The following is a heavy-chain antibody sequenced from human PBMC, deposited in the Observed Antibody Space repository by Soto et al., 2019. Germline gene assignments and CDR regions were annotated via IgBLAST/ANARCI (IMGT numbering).Heavy chain of an antibody. D-gene: IGHD2-21*01. CDR1: GFSFISYA. Sequence: LILSCASSGFSFISYAIIVVLQSPGKGLEWFSSISDGVGSTNYADSVRGRFTIARDRSKNTLYLHMISLRAEDTAVYYCAKEYCGAECDIELWGQGALV. J-gene: IGHJ4*02. CDR3: AKEYCGAECDIEL. CDR2: ISDGVGST. V-gene: IGHV3-23*01.